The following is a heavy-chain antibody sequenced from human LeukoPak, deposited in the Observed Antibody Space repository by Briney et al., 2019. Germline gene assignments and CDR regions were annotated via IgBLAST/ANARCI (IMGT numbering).Heavy chain of an antibody. J-gene: IGHJ5*02. CDR3: ARFFRTSVSWFDL. Sequence: SETLSLTCAVYGGSFSGYYWSWIRQPPGKGLEWIGEINHSGSTNYNPSLKSRVTISVDTSKNQFSLKLSSVTAADTAVYYCARFFRTSVSWFDLWGQGTLVTVYS. CDR1: GGSFSGYY. CDR2: INHSGST. V-gene: IGHV4-34*01. D-gene: IGHD2-2*01.